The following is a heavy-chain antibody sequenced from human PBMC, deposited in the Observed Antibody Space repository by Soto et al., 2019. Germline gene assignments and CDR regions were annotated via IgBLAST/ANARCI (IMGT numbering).Heavy chain of an antibody. CDR2: ISSTSTYI. D-gene: IGHD5-12*01. J-gene: IGHJ4*01. CDR1: RFTFSTHS. Sequence: GGSLRLSCAASRFTFSTHSMNWVRQAPGKGLQWVSSISSTSTYIYYADSLKGRFTISRDNAKNSVYLQMNSLRAEDTAVYYCVRHSGYALDYWGHGTLVTVSS. CDR3: VRHSGYALDY. V-gene: IGHV3-21*01.